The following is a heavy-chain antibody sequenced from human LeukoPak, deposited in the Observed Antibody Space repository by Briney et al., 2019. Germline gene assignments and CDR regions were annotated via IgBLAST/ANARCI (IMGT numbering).Heavy chain of an antibody. V-gene: IGHV3-7*03. J-gene: IGHJ4*02. CDR1: GFTFSSYW. D-gene: IGHD3-22*01. Sequence: GGSLRLSCAASGFTFSSYWMSWVRQAPGRGLEWVANIKQDGSEKYYVDSVKGRFTISRDNAKNSLYLQMNSLRAEDTAVYYCAKRDDASGYYPFDYWGQGTLVTVSS. CDR3: AKRDDASGYYPFDY. CDR2: IKQDGSEK.